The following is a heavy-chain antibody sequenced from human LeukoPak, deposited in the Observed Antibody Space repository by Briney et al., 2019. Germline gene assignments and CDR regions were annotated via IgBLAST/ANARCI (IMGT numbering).Heavy chain of an antibody. Sequence: PSETLSLTCTVSGGSISSYYWSWIRQPPGKGLKGIGYIYYSGSTNYNPSLKSRVTISVDTSKNQFSLKLSSVTAADTAVYYCARVKKSGSYYGFDYWGQGTLVTVSS. CDR1: GGSISSYY. V-gene: IGHV4-59*01. D-gene: IGHD1-26*01. CDR2: IYYSGST. CDR3: ARVKKSGSYYGFDY. J-gene: IGHJ4*02.